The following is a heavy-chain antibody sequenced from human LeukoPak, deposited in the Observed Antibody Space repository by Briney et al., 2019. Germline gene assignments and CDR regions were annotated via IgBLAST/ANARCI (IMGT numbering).Heavy chain of an antibody. V-gene: IGHV3-49*04. CDR3: ASDQASGTFTIPFGC. Sequence: GRSLRLSCTAPGFTFGDYAMSWVRQALGKGLEWVGFIRSKAYGGTTEYAASVKGRFTISRDDSKSIAYLQMNSLKTEDTAVYYCASDQASGTFTIPFGCWGQGTLVTVSS. J-gene: IGHJ4*02. CDR1: GFTFGDYA. CDR2: IRSKAYGGTT. D-gene: IGHD3-9*01.